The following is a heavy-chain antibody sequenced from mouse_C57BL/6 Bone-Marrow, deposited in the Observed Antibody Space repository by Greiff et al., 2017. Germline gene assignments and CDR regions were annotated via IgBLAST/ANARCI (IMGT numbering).Heavy chain of an antibody. CDR3: ARRILRSPWYFDV. J-gene: IGHJ1*03. CDR2: INPNNGGT. Sequence: EVQLQQSGPELVKPGASVKISCKASGYTFTDYYMNWVKQSHGKSLEWIGDINPNNGGTSYNQKFKGKATLTVDKSSSTAYMELRSLTSEDSAVYYCARRILRSPWYFDVWGTGTTVTVSS. CDR1: GYTFTDYY. D-gene: IGHD1-1*01. V-gene: IGHV1-26*01.